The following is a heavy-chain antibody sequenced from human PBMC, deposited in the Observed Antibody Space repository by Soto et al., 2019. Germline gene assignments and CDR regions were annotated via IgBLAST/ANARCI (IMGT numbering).Heavy chain of an antibody. CDR2: IYYSGST. Sequence: SETLSLTCTVSGGSISSGGYYWSWIRQHPGKGLEWIGYIYYSGSTYYNPSLKSRVTISVDTSKNQFSLKLSSVTAADTAVYYCARDVGPYYYGSGSYYPWGQGTLVTVS. D-gene: IGHD3-10*01. CDR3: ARDVGPYYYGSGSYYP. J-gene: IGHJ5*02. CDR1: GGSISSGGYY. V-gene: IGHV4-31*03.